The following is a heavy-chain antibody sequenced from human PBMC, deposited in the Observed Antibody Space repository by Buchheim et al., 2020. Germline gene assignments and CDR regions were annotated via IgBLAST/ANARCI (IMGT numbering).Heavy chain of an antibody. CDR3: ARTPRGDSNWYFDL. CDR1: GFTFSSYA. Sequence: QVQLVESGGGVVQPGRSLRLSCAASGFTFSSYAMHWVRQAPGKGLEWVAVISFDGSNKNYADSVKGRFTISRDNSKNTLYLQMNSLRAEDTAVYYCARTPRGDSNWYFDLWGRGTL. J-gene: IGHJ2*01. CDR2: ISFDGSNK. D-gene: IGHD3-16*01. V-gene: IGHV3-30-3*01.